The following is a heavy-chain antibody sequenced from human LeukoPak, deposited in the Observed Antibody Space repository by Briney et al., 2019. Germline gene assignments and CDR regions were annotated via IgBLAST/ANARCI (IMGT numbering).Heavy chain of an antibody. Sequence: ASVKVSCKASGDTFTSYYMHWVRQAPGQGLGWMGIIKPSGGSTTYAQKFKGRVTMTWDTSTSTVYMELSSLRSEDTAVYYCARARDDSIGSRWFDPWGQGTLVTVSS. J-gene: IGHJ5*02. D-gene: IGHD3-22*01. CDR2: IKPSGGST. V-gene: IGHV1-46*01. CDR1: GDTFTSYY. CDR3: ARARDDSIGSRWFDP.